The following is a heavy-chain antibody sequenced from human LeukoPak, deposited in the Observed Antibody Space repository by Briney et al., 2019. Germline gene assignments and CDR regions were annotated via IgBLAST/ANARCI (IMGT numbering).Heavy chain of an antibody. Sequence: SVKVSCKASGGTFSSYAFSWVRQAPGQGLEWMGGIVPIFGTANYAQKFQGRVTITADESTSTAYMELSSLRSEDTAVYYCARDLDSSGYYFDYWGQGTLVTVSS. CDR2: IVPIFGTA. D-gene: IGHD3-22*01. CDR1: GGTFSSYA. V-gene: IGHV1-69*13. J-gene: IGHJ4*02. CDR3: ARDLDSSGYYFDY.